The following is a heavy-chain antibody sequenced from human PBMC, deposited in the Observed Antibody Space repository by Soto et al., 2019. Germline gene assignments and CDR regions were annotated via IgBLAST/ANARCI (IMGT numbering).Heavy chain of an antibody. CDR3: AIGSPAYYYDSSGYYHAYYYYGMDV. Sequence: ASVKVSCKASGGTFSSYAISWVRQAPGQGLEWMGGIIPIFGTANYAQKFQGRVTITADESTSTAYMELSSLRSEDTAVYYCAIGSPAYYYDSSGYYHAYYYYGMDVWGQGTTVTVS. J-gene: IGHJ6*02. CDR1: GGTFSSYA. D-gene: IGHD3-22*01. V-gene: IGHV1-69*13. CDR2: IIPIFGTA.